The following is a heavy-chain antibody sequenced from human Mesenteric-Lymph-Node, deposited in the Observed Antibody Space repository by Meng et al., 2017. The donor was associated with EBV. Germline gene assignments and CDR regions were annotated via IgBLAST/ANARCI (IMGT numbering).Heavy chain of an antibody. V-gene: IGHV4-39*07. Sequence: SVPGLGTASAIPPLPCHFSGGHSSSRRYYGDLTRQHPGKGRDWIGSIYYSGNTYYNPSLKSRVTISVDTSKNQFSLQVSSVTAADTAVYYCARGGMTTMEAPWGTWFDPWGQGTLVTVSS. D-gene: IGHD4-23*01. CDR3: ARGGMTTMEAPWGTWFDP. CDR1: GGHSSSRRYY. CDR2: IYYSGNT. J-gene: IGHJ5*02.